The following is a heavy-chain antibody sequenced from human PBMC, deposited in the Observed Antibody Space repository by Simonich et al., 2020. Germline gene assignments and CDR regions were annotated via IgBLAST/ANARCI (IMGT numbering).Heavy chain of an antibody. V-gene: IGHV1-2*02. D-gene: IGHD3-10*01. CDR1: GYTFTGYY. J-gene: IGHJ4*02. CDR2: INPNSGGT. Sequence: QVQLVQSGAEVKKPGASVKVSCKASGYTFTGYYMHWVRQAPGQGLGWLEWINPNSGGTNYAQKFQGRVTMTRDTSIRTAYMELSRLRSDDTAVYYCARWPSIPASYGSGSYFDYWGQGTLVTVSS. CDR3: ARWPSIPASYGSGSYFDY.